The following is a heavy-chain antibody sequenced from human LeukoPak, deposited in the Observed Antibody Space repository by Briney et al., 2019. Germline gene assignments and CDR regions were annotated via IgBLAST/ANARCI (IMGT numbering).Heavy chain of an antibody. J-gene: IGHJ3*02. CDR2: IYHSGST. Sequence: SETLSLTCTVSGGSISSGGYYWSWIRQPPGKGLEWIGYIYHSGSTYYNPSLKSRVTISVDRSKNQFSLKLSSVTAADTAVYYCAREALAARDAFDIWGQGTMVTVSS. V-gene: IGHV4-30-2*01. CDR1: GGSISSGGYY. D-gene: IGHD6-13*01. CDR3: AREALAARDAFDI.